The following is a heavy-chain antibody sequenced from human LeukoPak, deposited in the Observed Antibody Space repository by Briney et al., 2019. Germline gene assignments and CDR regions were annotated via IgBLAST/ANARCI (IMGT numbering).Heavy chain of an antibody. Sequence: AGGSLRLSCAASGFTFYDYAMHWVRQAPGKGLEWVSLISWDGGNTYYADSVKGRFTIYRDNRKNSLYLQMNSLRAEDTALYYCARGDHDYWGQGTLVTVSS. CDR1: GFTFYDYA. J-gene: IGHJ4*02. CDR3: ARGDHDY. CDR2: ISWDGGNT. V-gene: IGHV3-43D*04. D-gene: IGHD3-10*01.